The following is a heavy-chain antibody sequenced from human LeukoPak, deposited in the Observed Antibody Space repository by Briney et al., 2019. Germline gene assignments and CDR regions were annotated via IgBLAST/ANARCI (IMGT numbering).Heavy chain of an antibody. J-gene: IGHJ4*02. Sequence: SETLSLTCTVSGGSISSGGNYWSCIRQHPGKGLEWIGYIYYSGNAYYNPSLKSRVTISVDTSKNQLSLKLCSVTAADTAVYYCASWQYWETGGYFDYWGQGTLVTVSS. CDR2: IYYSGNA. V-gene: IGHV4-31*03. D-gene: IGHD2-8*02. CDR1: GGSISSGGNY. CDR3: ASWQYWETGGYFDY.